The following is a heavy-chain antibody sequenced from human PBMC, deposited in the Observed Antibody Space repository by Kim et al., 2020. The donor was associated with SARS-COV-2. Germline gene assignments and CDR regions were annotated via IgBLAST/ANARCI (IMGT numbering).Heavy chain of an antibody. Sequence: LTSRATISVDTSKNQFSLKLSSVTAADTAVYYCARDFAPLDYDSSGYYPYWGQGTLVTVSS. CDR3: ARDFAPLDYDSSGYYPY. J-gene: IGHJ4*02. V-gene: IGHV4-39*07. D-gene: IGHD3-22*01.